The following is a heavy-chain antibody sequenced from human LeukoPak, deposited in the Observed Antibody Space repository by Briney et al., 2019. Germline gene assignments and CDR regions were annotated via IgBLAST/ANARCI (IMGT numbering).Heavy chain of an antibody. CDR2: TYYRSKWFN. Sequence: SQTLSLTCAISGDSVSSNSAAWNWIRLSPSRGLEWLGRTYYRSKWFNDYAVSVRGRITINPDTSKNQFSLRLNSVTPEDTAVYYCARDLWFGELLGGYYYYIDVWGRGTTVTVSS. D-gene: IGHD3-10*01. CDR3: ARDLWFGELLGGYYYYIDV. CDR1: GDSVSSNSAA. J-gene: IGHJ6*03. V-gene: IGHV6-1*01.